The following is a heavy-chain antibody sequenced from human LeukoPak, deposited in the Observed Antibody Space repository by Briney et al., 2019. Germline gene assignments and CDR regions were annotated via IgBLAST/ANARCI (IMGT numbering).Heavy chain of an antibody. Sequence: SVKVSFKASGGTFSSYAISWVRQAPGQGLEWMGGIIPIFGTANYAQKFPGRVTITADESTSTAYMELSSLRSEDTAVYYCARDPIHGYCSSTSCDAFDIWGQGTMVTVSS. CDR3: ARDPIHGYCSSTSCDAFDI. D-gene: IGHD2-2*01. V-gene: IGHV1-69*13. CDR2: IIPIFGTA. J-gene: IGHJ3*02. CDR1: GGTFSSYA.